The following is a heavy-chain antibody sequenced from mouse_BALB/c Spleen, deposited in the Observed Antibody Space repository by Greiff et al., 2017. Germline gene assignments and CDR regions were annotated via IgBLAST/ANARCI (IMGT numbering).Heavy chain of an antibody. J-gene: IGHJ4*01. V-gene: IGHV2-9*02. Sequence: VQRVESGPGLVAPSQSLSITCTVSGFSLTSYGVHWVRQPPGKGLEWLGVIWAGGSTNYNSALMSRLSISKDNSKSQVFLKMNSLQTDDTAMYYCARARYYYGSSSYAMDYWGQGTSVTVSS. CDR2: IWAGGST. CDR3: ARARYYYGSSSYAMDY. D-gene: IGHD1-1*01. CDR1: GFSLTSYG.